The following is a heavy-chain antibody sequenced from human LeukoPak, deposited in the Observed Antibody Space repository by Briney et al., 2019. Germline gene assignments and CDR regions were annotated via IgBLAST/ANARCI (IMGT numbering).Heavy chain of an antibody. Sequence: VGSLRLSCAASGFTFSSYSMNWVRQAPGKGLEWVSSISSSSSYIYYADSVKGRFIISRDNAKNSLYPQMNSLRAEDTAVYYCARDPYSGLFDYWGQGTLVTVSS. CDR1: GFTFSSYS. V-gene: IGHV3-21*01. CDR2: ISSSSSYI. D-gene: IGHD4-11*01. CDR3: ARDPYSGLFDY. J-gene: IGHJ4*02.